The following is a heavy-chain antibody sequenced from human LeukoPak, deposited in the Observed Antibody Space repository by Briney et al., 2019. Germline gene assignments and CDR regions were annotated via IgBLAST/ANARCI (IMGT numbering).Heavy chain of an antibody. CDR2: IYYSGTT. J-gene: IGHJ4*02. Sequence: PSETLSLTCTVSGAPISSYYWSWIRQPPGKGLEWIGYIYYSGTTSYNPSLKSRVTMSLDTSKNQFSLKLTSVTAADTAVYYCAKSRSVVAVYFDSWGQGTLVTVSS. D-gene: IGHD2-15*01. CDR1: GAPISSYY. V-gene: IGHV4-59*03. CDR3: AKSRSVVAVYFDS.